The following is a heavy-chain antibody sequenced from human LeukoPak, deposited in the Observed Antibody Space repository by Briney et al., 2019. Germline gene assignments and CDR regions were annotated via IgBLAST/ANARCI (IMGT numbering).Heavy chain of an antibody. CDR2: INHSGST. CDR3: ASSTILLNTVTTR. CDR1: GGPFSNYY. V-gene: IGHV4-34*01. Sequence: PSETLSLTCAVYGGPFSNYYWSWIRQPPGKGLEWIGEINHSGSTIYNPSLKSRVTISVVTSKTQFSLKLSPVTAADTAVYYCASSTILLNTVTTRWGQGTLVTVSS. J-gene: IGHJ4*02. D-gene: IGHD4-17*01.